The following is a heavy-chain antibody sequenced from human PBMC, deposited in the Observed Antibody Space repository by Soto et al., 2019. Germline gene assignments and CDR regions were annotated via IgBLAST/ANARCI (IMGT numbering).Heavy chain of an antibody. V-gene: IGHV4-59*08. Sequence: QVQLQESGPGLVKPSETLSLTCTVSGGSIRRYYWSWIRQPPGEGLELIGYIYYSGCTNYNPSLTSRVTKSVDTSKNPFSLKLTSVTAAHTAVYYCASSCGSCFDYWGQGTLVTVSS. D-gene: IGHD5-18*01. CDR2: IYYSGCT. J-gene: IGHJ4*02. CDR3: ASSCGSCFDY. CDR1: GGSIRRYY.